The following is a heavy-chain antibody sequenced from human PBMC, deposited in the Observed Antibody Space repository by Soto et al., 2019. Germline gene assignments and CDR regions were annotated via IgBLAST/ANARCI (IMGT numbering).Heavy chain of an antibody. D-gene: IGHD3-9*01. CDR2: INQGGST. J-gene: IGHJ4*02. Sequence: SETLSLTCAVYGGSFSNYYWSWIRQPPGKGLEWIGEINQGGSTTYNPSLKSRVTMSLDTSKNQYLLKLNSVTAADTAVYYCAPVRNFDKLFSLWGQGTPVTVSS. CDR1: GGSFSNYY. V-gene: IGHV4-34*01. CDR3: APVRNFDKLFSL.